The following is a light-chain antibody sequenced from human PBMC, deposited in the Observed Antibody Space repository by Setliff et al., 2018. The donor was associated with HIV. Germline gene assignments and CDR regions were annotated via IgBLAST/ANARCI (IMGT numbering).Light chain of an antibody. J-gene: IGLJ3*02. CDR3: SSYTTSTTLV. Sequence: QSALTQPASVSGSPGQSITIPCTGTNSDVGAYNYVFWYQQHPGKAPKLMIYEVSNRPSGVSNRFSGSKSGNTASLTISGLQAEDEADYYCSSYTTSTTLVFGGGTKGTV. CDR2: EVS. CDR1: NSDVGAYNY. V-gene: IGLV2-14*01.